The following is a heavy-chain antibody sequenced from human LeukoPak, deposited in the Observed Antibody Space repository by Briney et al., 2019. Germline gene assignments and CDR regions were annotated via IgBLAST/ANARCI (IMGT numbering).Heavy chain of an antibody. Sequence: GGSLRLSCSASGLIFGHYAMHWVRQAPGKGLEYVSSLKNNGDNIYYTDSVKGRFTISRDNSKNTLYLQMNSLRAEDTAVYYCASRVDYWGQGTLVTVSS. CDR1: GLIFGHYA. V-gene: IGHV3-64*04. J-gene: IGHJ4*02. CDR3: ASRVDY. CDR2: LKNNGDNI.